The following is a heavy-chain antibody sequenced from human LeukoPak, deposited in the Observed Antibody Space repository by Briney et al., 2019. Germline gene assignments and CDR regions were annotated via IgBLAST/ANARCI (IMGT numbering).Heavy chain of an antibody. V-gene: IGHV7-4-1*02. CDR1: GYTFTSYA. Sequence: GASVKVSCKASGYTFTSYAMNWVRQAPGQGLEWMGWNNTNTGNPTYAQGFTGRFVFSLDTSVSTAYLQISSLKAEDTAVYYCARGWEYYYDSSGYHWFDPWGQGTLVTVSS. D-gene: IGHD3-22*01. CDR2: NNTNTGNP. CDR3: ARGWEYYYDSSGYHWFDP. J-gene: IGHJ5*02.